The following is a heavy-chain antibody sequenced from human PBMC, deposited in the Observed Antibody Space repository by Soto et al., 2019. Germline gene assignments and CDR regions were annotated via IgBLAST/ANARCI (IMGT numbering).Heavy chain of an antibody. D-gene: IGHD3-3*01. CDR1: GYTFTSYD. CDR2: MNPNSGNT. J-gene: IGHJ4*02. Sequence: QVQLVQSGAEVKKPGASVKVSCKASGYTFTSYDINWVRQATGQGLEWMGWMNPNSGNTGYAQKFQGRVTMTRNTSISTAYMELSSLRSEDTAVYYCARGGYFFDFWSGYTYVYWGQGTLVTVSS. CDR3: ARGGYFFDFWSGYTYVY. V-gene: IGHV1-8*01.